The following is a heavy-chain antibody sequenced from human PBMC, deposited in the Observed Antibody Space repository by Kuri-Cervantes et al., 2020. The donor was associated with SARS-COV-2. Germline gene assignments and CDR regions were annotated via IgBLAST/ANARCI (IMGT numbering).Heavy chain of an antibody. V-gene: IGHV3-48*04. CDR3: ASDRSGYYYPIRAFDI. D-gene: IGHD3-22*01. CDR1: GFTFSSYS. J-gene: IGHJ1*01. Sequence: GGSLRLSCAASGFTFSSYSMNWVRQAPGKGLEWVSYISSSSSTIYYADSVKGRFTISRDNAKNSLYLQMNSLRAEDTAVYYCASDRSGYYYPIRAFDIWGQGTLVTVSS. CDR2: ISSSSSTI.